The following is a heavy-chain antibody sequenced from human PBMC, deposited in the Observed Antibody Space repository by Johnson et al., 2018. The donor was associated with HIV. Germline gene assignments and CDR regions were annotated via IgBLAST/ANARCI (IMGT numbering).Heavy chain of an antibody. CDR2: ISYDGSNN. J-gene: IGHJ3*02. CDR3: ARALYSSGWDDAFDI. Sequence: QLVESGGGVVPPGRSLRLSCAASGFTFSSHAMHWVRQAPGKGLEWVAVISYDGSNNYYADSVKGRFTISRDNSKNTLYLQMNSLRAEDTAVYYCARALYSSGWDDAFDIWGQGTMVTVSS. D-gene: IGHD6-19*01. CDR1: GFTFSSHA. V-gene: IGHV3-30*14.